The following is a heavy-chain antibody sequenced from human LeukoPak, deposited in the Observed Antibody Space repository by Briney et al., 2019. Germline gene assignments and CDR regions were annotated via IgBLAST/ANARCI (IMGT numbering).Heavy chain of an antibody. J-gene: IGHJ4*02. V-gene: IGHV3-74*01. CDR2: INHDGSTA. CDR1: GFTFSNTW. Sequence: GGSLRLSCAASGFTFSNTWMHWLRQAPGKGLMWVSHINHDGSTATYADSVKGRFAISRDNAKSTLFLQMNSLRAEDTGVYYCTIDRGFCNGGTSFPSGPADNWGQGTLVTVSS. D-gene: IGHD2-15*01. CDR3: TIDRGFCNGGTSFPSGPADN.